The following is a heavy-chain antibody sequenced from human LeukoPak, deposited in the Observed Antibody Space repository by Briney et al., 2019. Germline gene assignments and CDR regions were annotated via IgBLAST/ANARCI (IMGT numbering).Heavy chain of an antibody. D-gene: IGHD3-10*01. CDR2: ISNSGGST. CDR3: AKDPMVRGRGNYFDY. J-gene: IGHJ4*02. V-gene: IGHV3-23*01. CDR1: GFTFSSYW. Sequence: PGGSLRLSCAASGFTFSSYWMSWVRQAPGKGLEWVSGISNSGGSTYYADSVKGRFTISRDNSKDTLYVQMNTLRAEDTAVYYCAKDPMVRGRGNYFDYWGQGTLVTVSS.